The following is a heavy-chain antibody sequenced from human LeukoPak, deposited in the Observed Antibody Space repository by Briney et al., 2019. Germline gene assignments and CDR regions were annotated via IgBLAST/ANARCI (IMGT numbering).Heavy chain of an antibody. CDR3: AKPYSSSFLYYLDY. Sequence: GGSLRLSCAATGFTSSSYAMSWVRQAPGKGLEWVSDISGSGGVTYYADSVKGRFTISRDNSKNTLYLQMNGLRAEDTALYYCAKPYSSSFLYYLDYWGQGTLVTVSS. D-gene: IGHD6-13*01. J-gene: IGHJ4*02. V-gene: IGHV3-23*01. CDR2: ISGSGGVT. CDR1: GFTSSSYA.